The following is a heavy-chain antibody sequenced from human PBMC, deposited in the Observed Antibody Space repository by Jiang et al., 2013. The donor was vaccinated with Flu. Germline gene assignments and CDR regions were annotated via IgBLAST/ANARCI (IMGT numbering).Heavy chain of an antibody. CDR2: IYYSGST. J-gene: IGHJ4*02. CDR1: GGSISSSSYY. V-gene: IGHV4-39*07. Sequence: ETLSLACTVSGGSISSSSYYWGWIRQPPGKGLEWIGSIYYSGSTYYNPSLKSRVTISVDTSKNQFSLKLSSVTAADTAVYYCARDRVGWFDYWGQGTLVTVSS. D-gene: IGHD3-10*01. CDR3: ARDRVGWFDY.